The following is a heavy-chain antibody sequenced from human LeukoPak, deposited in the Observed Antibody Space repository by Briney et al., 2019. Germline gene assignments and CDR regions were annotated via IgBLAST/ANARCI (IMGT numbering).Heavy chain of an antibody. Sequence: SVKVSCKASGGTFSSYAIRWVRQAPGQGLEWMGRIIPILGIANYAQKFQGRVTITADKSTSTAYMELSSLRPEDTAVYYCAQGPSGYYYYWGQGTLVTVSS. V-gene: IGHV1-69*04. CDR3: AQGPSGYYYY. J-gene: IGHJ4*02. CDR2: IIPILGIA. CDR1: GGTFSSYA. D-gene: IGHD3-22*01.